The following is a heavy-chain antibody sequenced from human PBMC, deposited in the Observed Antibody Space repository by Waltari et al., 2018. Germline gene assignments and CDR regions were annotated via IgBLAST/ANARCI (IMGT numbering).Heavy chain of an antibody. V-gene: IGHV1-69*13. CDR2: IIPIFGTA. J-gene: IGHJ6*03. CDR3: AKGRPGMVRGSESYYYYYMDV. D-gene: IGHD3-10*01. Sequence: QVQLVQSGAEVKKPGSSVMVSCKASGGTFSSYAISWVRQAPGQGLEWMGGIIPIFGTANYARKFQGRVTMTADESTSTAYMELGSLRAEDTAVYYCAKGRPGMVRGSESYYYYYMDVWGKGTTVTVSS. CDR1: GGTFSSYA.